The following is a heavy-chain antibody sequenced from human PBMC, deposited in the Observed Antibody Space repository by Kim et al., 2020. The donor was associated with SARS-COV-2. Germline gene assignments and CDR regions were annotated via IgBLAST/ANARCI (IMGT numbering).Heavy chain of an antibody. CDR2: T. Sequence: TNDNPSLKSRVTISADTSKNPFSLKLSSVTAADTAVYYCARRLPADAFDIWGQGTMVTVSS. CDR3: ARRLPADAFDI. J-gene: IGHJ3*02. V-gene: IGHV4-59*08.